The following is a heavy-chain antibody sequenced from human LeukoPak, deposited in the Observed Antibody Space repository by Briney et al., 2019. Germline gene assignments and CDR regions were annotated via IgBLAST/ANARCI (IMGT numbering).Heavy chain of an antibody. Sequence: SETLSLTCAVHGGSFSGYYWSWIRQPPGKGLEWIGEINHSGSTNYNPSLKSRVTISVDTSKNQFSLKLSSVTAADTAVYYCAAHGRRFDYWGQGTLVTVSS. D-gene: IGHD1-26*01. CDR3: AAHGRRFDY. CDR2: INHSGST. CDR1: GGSFSGYY. V-gene: IGHV4-34*01. J-gene: IGHJ4*02.